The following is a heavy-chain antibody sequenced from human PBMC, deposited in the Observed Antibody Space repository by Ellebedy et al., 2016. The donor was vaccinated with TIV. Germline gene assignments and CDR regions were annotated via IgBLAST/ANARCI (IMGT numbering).Heavy chain of an antibody. V-gene: IGHV3-7*01. CDR2: INHDGSEK. J-gene: IGHJ4*02. CDR1: GFTFSSYW. D-gene: IGHD1-20*01. CDR3: ARDLLHNWDEAPLFDY. Sequence: GGSLRLXXAASGFTFSSYWMSWVRQTPGKGLEWVAQINHDGSEKNYVDSVKGRFTIARDSAKNSLYLQMNSLRAEDTAAYYCARDLLHNWDEAPLFDYWGQGTLVTVSS.